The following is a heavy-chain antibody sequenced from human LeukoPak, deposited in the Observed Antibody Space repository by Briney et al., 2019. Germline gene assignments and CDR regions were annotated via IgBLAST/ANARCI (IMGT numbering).Heavy chain of an antibody. CDR1: GFTVSSNY. CDR2: ISGSGGST. Sequence: GGSLRLSCAASGFTVSSNYMSWVRQAPGKGLEWVSAISGSGGSTYYADSVKGRFTISRDNSKNTLYLQMNSLRAEDTAVYYCAKEVGYSGYESFDYWGQGTLVTVSS. V-gene: IGHV3-23*01. J-gene: IGHJ4*02. D-gene: IGHD5-12*01. CDR3: AKEVGYSGYESFDY.